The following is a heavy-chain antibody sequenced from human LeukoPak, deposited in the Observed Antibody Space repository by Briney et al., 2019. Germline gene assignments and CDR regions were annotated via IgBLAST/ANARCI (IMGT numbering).Heavy chain of an antibody. CDR1: GFTFSSYS. CDR3: ARGSKVCSSGGSCYYNWFDS. V-gene: IGHV3-21*01. Sequence: PGGSLRLSCAASGFTFSSYSMNWVRQAPGKGLEWVSSISSRSTYIYHADSVKGRFTISRDNAKNSLFLQMNSLRAEDTAVYYCARGSKVCSSGGSCYYNWFDSWGQGTLVTVSS. CDR2: ISSRSTYI. J-gene: IGHJ5*01. D-gene: IGHD2-15*01.